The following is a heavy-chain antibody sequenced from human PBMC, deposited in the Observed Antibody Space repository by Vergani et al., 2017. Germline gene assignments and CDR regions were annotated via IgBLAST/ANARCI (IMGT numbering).Heavy chain of an antibody. J-gene: IGHJ6*02. D-gene: IGHD1-26*01. Sequence: QVQLVQSGAEVKKPGSSVKVSCKASGGTFSSYAISWVRQAPGQGLEWMGRIIPILGIANYAQKFQGRVTITADKSTSTAYMELSSLRSEDTAVYYCARETSDSGSYHTYYYGMDVWGQGTTVTVSS. V-gene: IGHV1-69*04. CDR2: IIPILGIA. CDR3: ARETSDSGSYHTYYYGMDV. CDR1: GGTFSSYA.